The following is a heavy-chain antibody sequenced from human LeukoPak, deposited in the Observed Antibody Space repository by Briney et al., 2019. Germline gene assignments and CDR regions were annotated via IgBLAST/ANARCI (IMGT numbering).Heavy chain of an antibody. CDR2: ISYDGSNE. D-gene: IGHD6-13*01. CDR1: GFTFSSYG. Sequence: GSLRLSCAASGFTFSSYGMHWVRQAPGKGLEWVAVISYDGSNEYYADSVKGRFTISRDNSKNTLYLQMNSLRAEDTAVYYCAKPLVPYYYYYGMDVWGQGTTVTVSS. V-gene: IGHV3-30*18. J-gene: IGHJ6*02. CDR3: AKPLVPYYYYYGMDV.